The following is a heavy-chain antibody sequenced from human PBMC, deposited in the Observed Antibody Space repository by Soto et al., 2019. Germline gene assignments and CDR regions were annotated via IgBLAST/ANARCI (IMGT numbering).Heavy chain of an antibody. Sequence: QVQLVESGGGVVQPGRSLRLSCAASGFTFSSYGMHWVRQAPGKGLEWVAVIWYDGSNKYYADSVKGRFTISRDNSKNPLYLQMNRRRAEDTAVYYGARVEFEAGGLGLMDVWGQGTTVTVSS. CDR3: ARVEFEAGGLGLMDV. D-gene: IGHD3-22*01. CDR2: IWYDGSNK. J-gene: IGHJ6*02. CDR1: GFTFSSYG. V-gene: IGHV3-33*01.